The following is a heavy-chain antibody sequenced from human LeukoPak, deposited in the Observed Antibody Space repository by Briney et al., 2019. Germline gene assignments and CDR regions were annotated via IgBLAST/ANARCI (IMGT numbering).Heavy chain of an antibody. J-gene: IGHJ4*02. D-gene: IGHD3-9*01. CDR2: IYYSGST. CDR1: GGSISSYY. V-gene: IGHV4-59*01. CDR3: ARNYDTLTGYRRPFDY. Sequence: SETLSLTCTVSGGSISSYYWSWIRQPPGKGLEWIGYIYYSGSTNYNPSLKSRVTISVDTSKNQFSLKVTSVTAADTAVYYCARNYDTLTGYRRPFDYWGQGILVTVSS.